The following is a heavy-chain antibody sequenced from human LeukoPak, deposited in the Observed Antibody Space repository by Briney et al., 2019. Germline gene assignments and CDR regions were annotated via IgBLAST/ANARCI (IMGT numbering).Heavy chain of an antibody. Sequence: GGSLRLSCAASGFTFSSYEVHWVRQAPGKALEWVSYISSSGSTIYYADSVKGRFTISRDNAKNSLYLQMNSLRAEDTAVYYCARGWFGDMNWFDPWGQGTLVTVSS. CDR2: ISSSGSTI. D-gene: IGHD3-10*01. J-gene: IGHJ5*02. V-gene: IGHV3-48*03. CDR3: ARGWFGDMNWFDP. CDR1: GFTFSSYE.